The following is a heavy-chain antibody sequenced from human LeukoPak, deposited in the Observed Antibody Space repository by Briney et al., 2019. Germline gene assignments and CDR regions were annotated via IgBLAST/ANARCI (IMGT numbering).Heavy chain of an antibody. CDR1: GGSFSGYY. D-gene: IGHD6-13*01. J-gene: IGHJ4*02. V-gene: IGHV4-34*01. Sequence: SETLSHTCAVYGGSFSGYYWSWIRQPPGKGLEWIGEINHSGSTNYNPSLKSRVTISVDTSKNQFSLKLSSVTAADTAVYYCARPDSSSSWYYFDYWGQGTLITVSS. CDR2: INHSGST. CDR3: ARPDSSSSWYYFDY.